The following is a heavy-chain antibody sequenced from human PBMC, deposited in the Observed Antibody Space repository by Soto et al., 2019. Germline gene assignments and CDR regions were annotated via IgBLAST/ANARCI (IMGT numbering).Heavy chain of an antibody. CDR2: INANGGGT. D-gene: IGHD6-13*01. V-gene: IGHV1-2*04. J-gene: IGHJ3*02. CDR3: ATSIAAAGNDAFDI. CDR1: GGTFSSYY. Sequence: ASVKVSCKASGGTFSSYYMHWVRQAPGQGLEWMGWINANGGGTNYAQKFQGWVTMTRDTSISTAYMELSSLTSDDTAVYYCATSIAAAGNDAFDIWGQGTMVIVSS.